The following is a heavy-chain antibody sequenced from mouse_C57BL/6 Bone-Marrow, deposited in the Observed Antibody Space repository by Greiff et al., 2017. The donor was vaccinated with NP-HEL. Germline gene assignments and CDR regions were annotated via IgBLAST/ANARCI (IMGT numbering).Heavy chain of an antibody. CDR3: TDSSWFAY. V-gene: IGHV14-4*01. Sequence: DVQLQESGAELVRPGASVKLSCTASGFNIKDDYMHWVKQRPEQGLEWIGWIDPENGDTEYASKFQGKATITADTSSNTAYLQLSSLTSEDTAVYYCTDSSWFAYWGQGTLVTVSA. CDR1: GFNIKDDY. J-gene: IGHJ3*01. CDR2: IDPENGDT.